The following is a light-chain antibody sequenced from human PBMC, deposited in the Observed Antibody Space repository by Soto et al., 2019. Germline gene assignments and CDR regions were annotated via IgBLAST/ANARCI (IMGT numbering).Light chain of an antibody. V-gene: IGKV3-15*01. J-gene: IGKJ5*01. CDR3: QQYYDWSIT. CDR1: QSISDT. Sequence: EIVLTQSPGTLSLSPGERATLSCRASQSISDTLAWYQQKPGQAPRLLIHGASTRATGFPARFSGSGSGTEFTLTISSLQSEDFAVYYCQQYYDWSITFGQGTRLEIK. CDR2: GAS.